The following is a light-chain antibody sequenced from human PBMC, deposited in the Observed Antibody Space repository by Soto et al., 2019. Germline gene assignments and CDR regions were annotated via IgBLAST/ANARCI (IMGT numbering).Light chain of an antibody. V-gene: IGKV3-20*01. Sequence: TQSPSSLSASVGDRVTITCRASQGISNYLAWYQQKPGQAPRLLIYGASSRATGIPDRFSGSGSGTDFTLTISRLEPEDFAVYYCQQYGSSPITFGQGTRLEI. CDR2: GAS. CDR3: QQYGSSPIT. J-gene: IGKJ5*01. CDR1: QGISNY.